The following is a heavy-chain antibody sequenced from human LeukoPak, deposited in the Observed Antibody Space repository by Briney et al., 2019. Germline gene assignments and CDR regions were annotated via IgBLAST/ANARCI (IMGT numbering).Heavy chain of an antibody. CDR2: IISDGSYI. D-gene: IGHD2-15*01. CDR1: GFTFSSYS. V-gene: IGHV3-21*01. CDR3: ARGSSVVPAPIPDY. J-gene: IGHJ4*02. Sequence: GGSLRLSCAASGFTFSSYSMDWVRQAPGKGLEWVSSIISDGSYIYYADSVKGRFTISRDNAKNSLYLQMNSLRAEDTAVYYCARGSSVVPAPIPDYWGQGTLVTVSS.